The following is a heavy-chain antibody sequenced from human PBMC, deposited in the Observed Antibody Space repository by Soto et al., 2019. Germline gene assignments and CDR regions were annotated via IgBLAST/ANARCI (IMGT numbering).Heavy chain of an antibody. D-gene: IGHD6-6*01. Sequence: QVQLVESGGGVVQPGGSLRLSCAASGFTFRQYGMHWVRQAPGKGLEWVGVIFYDESKEYYADSVRGRFTISRDNSNNKLYLQMNNLRVADTALYYCARDAAARDGRGGMDVWGQGTTVTVSS. V-gene: IGHV3-33*01. CDR3: ARDAAARDGRGGMDV. CDR2: IFYDESKE. J-gene: IGHJ6*02. CDR1: GFTFRQYG.